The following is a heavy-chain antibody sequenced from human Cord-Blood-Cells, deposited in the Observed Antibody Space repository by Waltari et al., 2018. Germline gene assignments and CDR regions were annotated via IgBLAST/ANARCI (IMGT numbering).Heavy chain of an antibody. CDR3: AKSEDLDTSSSWYFDY. CDR2: ISYDGSNK. Sequence: QVQLVESGGGVVQPGRSLRLSCAASGFTFSSYGMHWVRQAPGKGLEWVAVISYDGSNKYYADSVKGRFTISRDNSKNTLYLQMNSLRAEDTAVYYCAKSEDLDTSSSWYFDYWGQGTLVTVSS. D-gene: IGHD6-13*01. CDR1: GFTFSSYG. V-gene: IGHV3-30*18. J-gene: IGHJ4*02.